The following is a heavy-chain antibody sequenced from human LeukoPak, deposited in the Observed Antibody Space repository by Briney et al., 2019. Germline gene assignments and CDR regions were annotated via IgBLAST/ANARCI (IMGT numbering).Heavy chain of an antibody. V-gene: IGHV3-66*01. J-gene: IGHJ6*02. CDR3: ARDLREDVVVVAAPYYYYYGMDV. CDR2: IYSGGST. D-gene: IGHD2-15*01. CDR1: GFTVSSNY. Sequence: PGGSLRLSCAASGFTVSSNYMSWVRQAPGKGLEWVSVIYSGGSTYYADSVKGRFTISRDNSKNTLYLQMNSLRAEDTAVYYYARDLREDVVVVAAPYYYYYGMDVWGQGTTVTVSS.